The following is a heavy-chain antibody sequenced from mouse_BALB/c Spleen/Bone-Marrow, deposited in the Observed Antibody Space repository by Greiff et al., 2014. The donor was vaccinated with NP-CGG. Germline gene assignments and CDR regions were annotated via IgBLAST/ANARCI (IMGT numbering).Heavy chain of an antibody. CDR3: ANLGRYAMDY. CDR1: GYTFTDYY. V-gene: IGHV1-84*02. Sequence: VQGVESGPELVKPGASVKMSCKASGYTFTDYYINWVKQKPGQGLEWIGWIYPGSGSTKYNEKFKGKATLTVDTSSSTAYMQLSSLTSEDTAVYFCANLGRYAMDYWGQGTSVTVSS. J-gene: IGHJ4*01. CDR2: IYPGSGST. D-gene: IGHD3-1*01.